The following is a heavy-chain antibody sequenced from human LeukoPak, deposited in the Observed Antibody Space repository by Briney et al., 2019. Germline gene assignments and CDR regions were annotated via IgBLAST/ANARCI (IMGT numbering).Heavy chain of an antibody. V-gene: IGHV4-30-2*01. Sequence: PSETLSLTCTVSGGSISSGGYYWSWIRQPPGKGLEWIGYIYHSGSTYYNPSLKSRVTISVDRSKNQFSLKLSSVTAADTAVYYCARGRVVRDIVATIVNSYAFDIWGQGTMVTVSS. CDR3: ARGRVVRDIVATIVNSYAFDI. J-gene: IGHJ3*02. CDR2: IYHSGST. D-gene: IGHD5-12*01. CDR1: GGSISSGGYY.